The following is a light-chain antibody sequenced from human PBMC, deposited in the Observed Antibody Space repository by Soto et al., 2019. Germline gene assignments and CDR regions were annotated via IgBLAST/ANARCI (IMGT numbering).Light chain of an antibody. CDR2: GAS. CDR1: QSVSSK. V-gene: IGKV3-20*01. Sequence: EIVMTQSPATLSVSPGERATLSCRASQSVSSKLAWYQQKPGQAPRLLIFGASTRAAGSPDRFSGSGSGTDFTLTISRLEPEDFAVYYCQQYGSSPRTFGQGTKVDIK. J-gene: IGKJ1*01. CDR3: QQYGSSPRT.